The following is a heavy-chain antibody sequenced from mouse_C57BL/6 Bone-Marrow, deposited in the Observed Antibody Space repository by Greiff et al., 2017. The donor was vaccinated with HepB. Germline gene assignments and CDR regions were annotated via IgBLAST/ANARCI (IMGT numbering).Heavy chain of an antibody. V-gene: IGHV1-52*01. Sequence: QVQLQQPGAELVRPGSSVKLSCKASGYTFTSYWMHWVKQRPIQGLEWIGNIDPSDSETHYNQKFKGKATLTADKSSSTAYMQLSSLTSEDSAVYFCARGGWLLRYWYFDVWGTGTTVTVSS. CDR2: IDPSDSET. J-gene: IGHJ1*03. D-gene: IGHD2-3*01. CDR1: GYTFTSYW. CDR3: ARGGWLLRYWYFDV.